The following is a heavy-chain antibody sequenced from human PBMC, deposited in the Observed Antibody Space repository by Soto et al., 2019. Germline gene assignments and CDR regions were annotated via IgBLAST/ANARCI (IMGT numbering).Heavy chain of an antibody. D-gene: IGHD3-22*01. CDR1: GYTFTSYD. J-gene: IGHJ4*02. Sequence: GASVKVSCKASGYTFTSYDINWVRQATGQGLEWMGWMNPNSGNTGYAQKFQGRVTMTRNTSISTAYMELSSLRSEDTAVYYCARGGATMIVVVITPFDYWGQGTLVTVSS. CDR3: ARGGATMIVVVITPFDY. V-gene: IGHV1-8*01. CDR2: MNPNSGNT.